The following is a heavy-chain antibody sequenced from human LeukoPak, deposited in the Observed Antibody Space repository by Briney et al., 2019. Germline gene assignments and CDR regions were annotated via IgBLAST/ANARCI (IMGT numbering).Heavy chain of an antibody. CDR2: ISGSGGST. J-gene: IGHJ3*02. CDR1: GFTFSSYS. Sequence: PGGSLRLSCAASGFTFSSYSMSWVRQAPGKGLEWVSAISGSGGSTYYADSVKGRFTISRDNSKNTLYLQMNSLRAEDTALYYCARRIWFGESYDAFDIWGQGTMVTVSS. D-gene: IGHD3-10*01. CDR3: ARRIWFGESYDAFDI. V-gene: IGHV3-23*01.